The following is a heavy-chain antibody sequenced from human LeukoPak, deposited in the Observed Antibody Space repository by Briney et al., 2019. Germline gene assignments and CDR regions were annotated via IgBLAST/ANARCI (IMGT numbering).Heavy chain of an antibody. D-gene: IGHD6-19*01. J-gene: IGHJ4*02. CDR3: ARDEGIAVAGTIGY. Sequence: GGSLRLSCAASGFTFSSYSMNWVRQAPGKGLEWVSSISSSSSYTYYADSVKGRFTISRDNAKNSLYLQMNSLRAEDTAVYYCARDEGIAVAGTIGYWGQGTLVTVSS. CDR1: GFTFSSYS. V-gene: IGHV3-21*01. CDR2: ISSSSSYT.